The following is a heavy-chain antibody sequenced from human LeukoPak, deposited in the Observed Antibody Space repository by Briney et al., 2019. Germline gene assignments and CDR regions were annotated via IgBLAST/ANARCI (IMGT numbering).Heavy chain of an antibody. CDR1: GFTFSSYS. V-gene: IGHV3-21*01. D-gene: IGHD6-25*01. Sequence: GGSLRLSCAASGFTFSSYSMNWVRQAPGKGLEWVSSISSSSSYIYYADSVKGRFTISRDNAKNSLYLQMNSLRAEDTAVYYCARFETGSYRLSDDYWGQGTLVTVSS. CDR2: ISSSSSYI. J-gene: IGHJ4*02. CDR3: ARFETGSYRLSDDY.